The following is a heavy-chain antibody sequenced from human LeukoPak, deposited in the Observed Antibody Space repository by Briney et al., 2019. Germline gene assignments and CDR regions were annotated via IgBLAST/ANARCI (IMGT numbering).Heavy chain of an antibody. J-gene: IGHJ3*02. V-gene: IGHV3-23*01. Sequence: GGSLRLSCAASGFTFSSYGMSWVRQAPGKGLEWVSAVSGGGSGTYYADSVKGRFTISRDNSKNTLYLQMNSLTGEDTAVYYCARDPTSGYSYGYSFDIWGQGTMVTVSS. CDR2: VSGGGSGT. D-gene: IGHD5-18*01. CDR1: GFTFSSYG. CDR3: ARDPTSGYSYGYSFDI.